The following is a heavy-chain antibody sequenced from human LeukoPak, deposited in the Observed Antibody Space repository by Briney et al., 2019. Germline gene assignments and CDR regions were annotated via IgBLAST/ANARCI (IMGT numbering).Heavy chain of an antibody. V-gene: IGHV3-23*01. CDR3: AKDRVGSTSSWYFDL. D-gene: IGHD1-26*01. Sequence: SGGSLRLSCAASGFTFSSYAMSWVRQAPGKGLEWVSGISGSGGSAYYADSVKGRFTISRDNSKNTLYLQMNSLRAEDTAVYYCAKDRVGSTSSWYFDLWGRGTLVTVSS. CDR2: ISGSGGSA. J-gene: IGHJ2*01. CDR1: GFTFSSYA.